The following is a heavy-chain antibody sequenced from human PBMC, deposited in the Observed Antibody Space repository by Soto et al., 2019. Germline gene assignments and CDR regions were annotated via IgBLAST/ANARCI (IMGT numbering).Heavy chain of an antibody. J-gene: IGHJ6*02. CDR2: IIPIFGTA. D-gene: IGHD6-13*01. Sequence: ASVKVSCKASGGTFSSYAISWVRQAPGQGLEWMGGIIPIFGTANYAQKFQGRVTITADESTSTAYMELSSLRSEDTAVYYCARGGAAGLNYYYYGMDVWGQGTTVTVSS. CDR3: ARGGAAGLNYYYYGMDV. CDR1: GGTFSSYA. V-gene: IGHV1-69*13.